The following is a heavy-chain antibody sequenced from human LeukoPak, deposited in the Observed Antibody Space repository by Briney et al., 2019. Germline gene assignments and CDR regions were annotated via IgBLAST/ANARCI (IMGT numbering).Heavy chain of an antibody. J-gene: IGHJ4*02. Sequence: ASVKVSCKASGYTFTSYDINWVRQATGQGLEWMGWMNPNSGNTGYAQKFQGRVTKTRNTSISTAYMELSSLRSEDTAVYYCARGWGTVTQIDYWGQGTLVTVSS. CDR1: GYTFTSYD. D-gene: IGHD4-17*01. CDR3: ARGWGTVTQIDY. CDR2: MNPNSGNT. V-gene: IGHV1-8*01.